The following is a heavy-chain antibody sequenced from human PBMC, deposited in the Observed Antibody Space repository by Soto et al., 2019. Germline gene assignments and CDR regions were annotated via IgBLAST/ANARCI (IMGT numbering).Heavy chain of an antibody. CDR2: IIPIFGTA. J-gene: IGHJ5*02. CDR1: GGTFSSYA. V-gene: IGHV1-69*01. D-gene: IGHD5-12*01. CDR3: ARGYGYSGYDSWENWFDP. Sequence: QVQLVQSGAEVKKPGSSVKVSCKASGGTFSSYAISWVRQAPGQGLEWMGGIIPIFGTANYAQKFQGRVTITADESTSTGYMELSSLRAEDTAVYYCARGYGYSGYDSWENWFDPWGQGTLVTVSS.